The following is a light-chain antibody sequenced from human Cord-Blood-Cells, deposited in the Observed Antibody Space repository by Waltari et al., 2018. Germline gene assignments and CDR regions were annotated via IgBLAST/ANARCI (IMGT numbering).Light chain of an antibody. CDR1: KLGDKY. Sequence: SDELTQPPSVSVSPGQTASIPCSGEKLGDKYACWYQQKPGQPPVLVIYQDSKRPSGIPERFSGSNSGNTATLTISGTQAMDEADYYCQAWASSTVVFGGGTKLTVL. V-gene: IGLV3-1*01. CDR3: QAWASSTVV. CDR2: QDS. J-gene: IGLJ2*01.